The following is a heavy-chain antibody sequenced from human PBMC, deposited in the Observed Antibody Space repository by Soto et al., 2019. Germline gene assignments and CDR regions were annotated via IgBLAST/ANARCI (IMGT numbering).Heavy chain of an antibody. J-gene: IGHJ3*02. D-gene: IGHD1-26*01. V-gene: IGHV4-4*07. Sequence: QVKLQESGPGLVKPSETLSLTCNVSGGSIGTYYWSWIRQPAGKGLEWIGRVYTSGSANYNPSLKTRVTMSVLASKTQFPLNLSSVTAADTAVYYCARVRRTEGALPLGAFAIWGQGTMVTVSS. CDR2: VYTSGSA. CDR3: ARVRRTEGALPLGAFAI. CDR1: GGSIGTYY.